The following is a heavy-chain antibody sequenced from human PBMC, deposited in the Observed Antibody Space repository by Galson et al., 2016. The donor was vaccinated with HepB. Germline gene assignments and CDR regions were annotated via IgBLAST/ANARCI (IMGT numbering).Heavy chain of an antibody. CDR3: ARSSRAAMFADFDF. J-gene: IGHJ4*02. CDR1: GYTFSNYA. CDR2: INADNDDT. D-gene: IGHD2-2*01. Sequence: SVKVSCKASGYTFSNYAIHWIRQAPGQRLEWMGRINADNDDTKYSHDFQASVTISSDTSASTVYLELSSLRSEDTAVYYCARSSRAAMFADFDFWGQGTLVTVSS. V-gene: IGHV1-3*01.